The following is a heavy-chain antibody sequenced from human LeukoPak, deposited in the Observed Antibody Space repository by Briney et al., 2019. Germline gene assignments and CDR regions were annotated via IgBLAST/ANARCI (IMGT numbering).Heavy chain of an antibody. J-gene: IGHJ4*02. CDR2: IWYDGSNK. D-gene: IGHD6-19*01. V-gene: IGHV3-33*01. CDR3: ARDQAVAGYVDY. Sequence: GRSLRLSCAAPGFTFSSYGMHWVRQAPGKGLEWVAVIWYDGSNKYYADSVKGRFTISRDNSKNTLYLQMNSLRAEDTAVYYCARDQAVAGYVDYWGQGTLVTVSS. CDR1: GFTFSSYG.